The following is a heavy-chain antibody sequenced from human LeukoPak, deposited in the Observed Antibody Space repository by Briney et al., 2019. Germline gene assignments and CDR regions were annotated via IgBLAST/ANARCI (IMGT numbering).Heavy chain of an antibody. CDR1: GGSISGYK. CDR3: ARSRRYYYYYGMDV. Sequence: SETLSLTCAVSGGSISGYKWTWVRRPPGKGLEWIGYIYDSGNTNYSPPLKSRITISVDTSKNQFSLKLSSVTAADTAVYYCARSRRYYYYYGMDVWGQGTTVTVSS. J-gene: IGHJ6*02. CDR2: IYDSGNT. V-gene: IGHV4-59*01.